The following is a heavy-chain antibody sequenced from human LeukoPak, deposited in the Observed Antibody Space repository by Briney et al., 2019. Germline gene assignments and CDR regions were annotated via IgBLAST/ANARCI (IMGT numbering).Heavy chain of an antibody. CDR2: INHSGST. J-gene: IGHJ4*02. Sequence: SETLSLTCAVYGGSFSGYYWSWIRQPPGKGLEWIGEINHSGSTNYNPSLKSRVTISVDTSKNQFSLKLSSVTAADTAVYYCARVRGRERGYSYVWGQGTLVTVSS. D-gene: IGHD5-18*01. V-gene: IGHV4-34*01. CDR3: ARVRGRERGYSYV. CDR1: GGSFSGYY.